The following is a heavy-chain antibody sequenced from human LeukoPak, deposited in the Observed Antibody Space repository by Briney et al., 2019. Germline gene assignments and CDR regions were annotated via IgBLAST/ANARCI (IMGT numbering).Heavy chain of an antibody. V-gene: IGHV1-18*01. CDR1: GYTFTSYG. J-gene: IGHJ3*02. Sequence: GASVKVSCKASGYTFTSYGISWVRQAPGQGLEWMGWISAYNGNTNYAQKLQGRVTVTTDTSTSTAYMELRSLRSDDTAVYYCARDHSTMRELGRAFDIWGQGTMVTVSS. CDR2: ISAYNGNT. CDR3: ARDHSTMRELGRAFDI. D-gene: IGHD1-26*01.